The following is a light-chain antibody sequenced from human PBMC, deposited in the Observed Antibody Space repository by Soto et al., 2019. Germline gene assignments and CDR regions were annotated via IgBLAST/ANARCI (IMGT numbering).Light chain of an antibody. V-gene: IGKV3-15*01. CDR3: QHYDNWPFT. CDR2: DTS. Sequence: EIVMTQSPATLSVSPGERATLYCRASQSISTNLAWYRRKPGQAPSLLIYDTSTRATGIPARFSGSGSGTEFTLTISSLHSEDFGIYYCQHYDNWPFTFGQGTKVDIK. CDR1: QSISTN. J-gene: IGKJ2*01.